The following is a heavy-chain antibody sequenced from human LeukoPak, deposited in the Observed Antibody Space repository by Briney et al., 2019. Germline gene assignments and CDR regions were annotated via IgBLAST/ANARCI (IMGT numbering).Heavy chain of an antibody. Sequence: ASVKVSCKASGYTFTSYGISWVRQAPGQGREWRGWISAYNGNTNYAQKLQGRVTMTTDTSTSTAYMELRSLRSDDTAVYYCARGPDDFWSGSYYFDYWGQGTLVTVSS. V-gene: IGHV1-18*01. D-gene: IGHD3-3*01. CDR1: GYTFTSYG. J-gene: IGHJ4*02. CDR3: ARGPDDFWSGSYYFDY. CDR2: ISAYNGNT.